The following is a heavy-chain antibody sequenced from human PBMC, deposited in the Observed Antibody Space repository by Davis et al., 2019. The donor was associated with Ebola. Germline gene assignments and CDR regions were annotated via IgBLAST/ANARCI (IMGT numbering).Heavy chain of an antibody. V-gene: IGHV1-8*02. CDR2: INPNSGNT. CDR1: GYTFTSYY. D-gene: IGHD3-10*01. Sequence: ASVKVSCKASGYTFTSYYIHWVRQAPGQGLEWMGWINPNSGNTGYAQKFQGRVTMTRNTSISTAYMELSSLRSEDTAVYYCARGAPITMVRGVIIGGGWFDPWGQGTLVTVSS. CDR3: ARGAPITMVRGVIIGGGWFDP. J-gene: IGHJ5*02.